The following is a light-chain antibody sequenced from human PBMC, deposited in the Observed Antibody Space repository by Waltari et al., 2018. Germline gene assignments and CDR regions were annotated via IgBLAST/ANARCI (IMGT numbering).Light chain of an antibody. V-gene: IGKV4-1*01. CDR3: QQYYSARRT. J-gene: IGKJ1*01. Sequence: DIVMTQSPDSLALSLGERASINCRSNQSVLNNSDKKNSLAWYQQKPGQPPGLVIYWASTRESGVPDRFSGSGSGTDFALTISSLQAEDVAVYYCQQYYSARRTFGQGTKVEV. CDR1: QSVLNNSDKKNS. CDR2: WAS.